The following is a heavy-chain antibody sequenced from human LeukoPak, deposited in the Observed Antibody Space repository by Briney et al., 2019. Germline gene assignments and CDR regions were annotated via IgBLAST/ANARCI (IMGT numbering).Heavy chain of an antibody. CDR1: GFTVSSNS. Sequence: GGSLRLSCTVSGFTVSSNSMSWVRQAPGKGLEWVSFIYSDNTHYSDSVKGRFTISRDNSKNSLYLQMNSLRAEDTALYYCARDSSVGAPAHFDYWGQGTLVTVSS. J-gene: IGHJ4*02. V-gene: IGHV3-53*01. CDR2: IYSDNT. CDR3: ARDSSVGAPAHFDY. D-gene: IGHD1-26*01.